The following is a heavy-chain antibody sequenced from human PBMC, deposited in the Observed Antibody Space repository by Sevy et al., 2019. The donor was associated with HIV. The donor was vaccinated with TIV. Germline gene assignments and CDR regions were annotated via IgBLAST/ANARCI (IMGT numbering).Heavy chain of an antibody. V-gene: IGHV3-23*01. D-gene: IGHD2-8*01. CDR2: LSFGCGKI. CDR1: GFDFSIYS. Sequence: GGSLRLSCAASGFDFSIYSMSWVRQAPGRGLEWVSTLSFGCGKINYADSVKGRFTISRDNSKSSVYLQMNNMRVEDTAVYYCAREGCTKPHDYWGQGTMVTVSS. CDR3: AREGCTKPHDY. J-gene: IGHJ4*02.